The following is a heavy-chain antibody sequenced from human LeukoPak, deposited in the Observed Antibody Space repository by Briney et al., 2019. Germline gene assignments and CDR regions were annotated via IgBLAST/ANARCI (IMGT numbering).Heavy chain of an antibody. CDR2: IIPILGIA. CDR3: ARDGSTYYDFWSGYSRGDY. D-gene: IGHD3-3*01. V-gene: IGHV1-69*04. J-gene: IGHJ4*02. Sequence: GASVKVSCKASGGTFSSYAISWVRQAPGQGLEWMGRIIPILGIANYAQKFQGRVTITADKSTSTAYMELSSLRSEDTAVYYCARDGSTYYDFWSGYSRGDYWGQGTLVTVS. CDR1: GGTFSSYA.